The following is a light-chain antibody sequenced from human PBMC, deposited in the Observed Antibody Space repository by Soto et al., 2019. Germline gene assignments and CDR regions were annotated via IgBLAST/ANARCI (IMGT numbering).Light chain of an antibody. Sequence: ETQITQSLSSLSASVGDRVTITCRASQSISSYLNWYQQKPGKAPKLLIYDASNLETGVPSRFSGSGSGTDFTFTISSLQPEDIATYYCQQYDNLPLPFGGGTQVDIK. CDR3: QQYDNLPLP. CDR1: QSISSY. V-gene: IGKV1-33*01. J-gene: IGKJ4*01. CDR2: DAS.